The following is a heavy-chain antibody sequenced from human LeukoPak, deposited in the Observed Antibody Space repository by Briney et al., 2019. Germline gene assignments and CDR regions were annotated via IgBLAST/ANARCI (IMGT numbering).Heavy chain of an antibody. CDR2: ISSSSSYI. J-gene: IGHJ6*02. V-gene: IGHV3-21*01. D-gene: IGHD3-10*01. CDR3: ARVIWLRGVILYGMDV. Sequence: GGSLRLSCAASGFTFSSYSMNWVRQAPGKGLEWVSFISSSSSYIYYADSVKGRFTISRDNAKNSLYLQMNSLRAEDTAVYYCARVIWLRGVILYGMDVWGQGTTVTVSS. CDR1: GFTFSSYS.